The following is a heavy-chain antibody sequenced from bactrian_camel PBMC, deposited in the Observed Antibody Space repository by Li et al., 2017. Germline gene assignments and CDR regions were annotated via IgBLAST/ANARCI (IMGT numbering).Heavy chain of an antibody. Sequence: VQLVESGGGSVQAGGSLRLSCVASGYTASSNCMMGWFRQAPGKEREGVAAIYMHTGGGGTYSADSVKGRFTISKDKVKNSVYLQMNSLKPEDTGMYYCAAGFGTWCHKDTDYSYWGRGTQVTVS. V-gene: IGHV3S40*01. CDR3: AAGFGTWCHKDTDYSY. CDR2: IYMHTGGGGT. D-gene: IGHD4*01. J-gene: IGHJ4*01. CDR1: GYTASSNC.